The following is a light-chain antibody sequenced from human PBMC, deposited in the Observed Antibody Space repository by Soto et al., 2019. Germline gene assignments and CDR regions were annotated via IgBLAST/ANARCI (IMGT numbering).Light chain of an antibody. V-gene: IGLV2-14*01. Sequence: QSALTLPASVSGSPGQSITISCTGTSSDVGGYNYVSWYQQHPGKAPKLMIYDVSNRPSGVSNRFSGSKSGNTASLTISGLQAEDEADYYCSSYTSSSLVFGGGTKLTVL. J-gene: IGLJ2*01. CDR1: SSDVGGYNY. CDR3: SSYTSSSLV. CDR2: DVS.